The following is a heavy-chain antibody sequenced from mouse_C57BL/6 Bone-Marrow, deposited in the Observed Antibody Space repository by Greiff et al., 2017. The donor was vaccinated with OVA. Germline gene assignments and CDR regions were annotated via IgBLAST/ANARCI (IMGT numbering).Heavy chain of an antibody. J-gene: IGHJ1*03. CDR1: GYSITSCYD. V-gene: IGHV3-1*01. D-gene: IGHD1-1*01. CDR3: AGGYYYGRGYFDV. CDR2: ISYSGST. Sequence: VQLQQSGPCIVKPSQSISLTCTVTGYSITSCYDWHWIRHFPGNKLVWMGYISYSGSTNYNPSLKSRITIIHDTSKNHFFLKLNSVTTEDKATNYCAGGYYYGRGYFDVWGTGTTVTVSS.